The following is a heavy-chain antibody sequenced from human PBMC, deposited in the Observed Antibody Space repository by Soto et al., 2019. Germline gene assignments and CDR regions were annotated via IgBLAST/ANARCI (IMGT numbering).Heavy chain of an antibody. D-gene: IGHD5-12*01. CDR3: ASADIVATLDYYGMDV. Sequence: SETLSLTCAVYGGSFSGYYWSWIRQPPGKGLEWIGEINHSGSTNYNPSLKSRVTISVDTSKNQFSLKLSSVTAADTAVYYCASADIVATLDYYGMDVWGQGTTVTVSS. J-gene: IGHJ6*02. CDR2: INHSGST. V-gene: IGHV4-34*01. CDR1: GGSFSGYY.